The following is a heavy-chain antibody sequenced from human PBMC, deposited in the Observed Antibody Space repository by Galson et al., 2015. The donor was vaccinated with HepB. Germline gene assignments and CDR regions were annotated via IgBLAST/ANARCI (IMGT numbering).Heavy chain of an antibody. CDR1: GFTFSNAW. D-gene: IGHD3-22*01. CDR2: IKSKTDGGTT. Sequence: CAASGFTFSNAWMNWVRQAPGKGLEWVGRIKSKTDGGTTDYAAPVKVRFTISRDDSKNTLYLQMNSLKTEDTAVYYCTTDQNYYDSSGYHIAYFDYWGQGTLVTVSS. J-gene: IGHJ4*02. V-gene: IGHV3-15*07. CDR3: TTDQNYYDSSGYHIAYFDY.